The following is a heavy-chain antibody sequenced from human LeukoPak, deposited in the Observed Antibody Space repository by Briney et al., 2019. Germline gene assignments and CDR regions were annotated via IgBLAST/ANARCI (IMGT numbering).Heavy chain of an antibody. CDR2: IIPIFGTA. D-gene: IGHD3-10*01. CDR1: GGTFSSYA. V-gene: IGHV1-69*06. CDR3: ATGYYGSGSYYSPHFDY. J-gene: IGHJ4*02. Sequence: SVKVSCKASGGTFSSYAISWVRQAPGQGLEWMGGIIPIFGTANYAQKFQGRVTMTEDTSTDTAYMELSSLRSEDTAVYYCATGYYGSGSYYSPHFDYWGQGTLVTVSS.